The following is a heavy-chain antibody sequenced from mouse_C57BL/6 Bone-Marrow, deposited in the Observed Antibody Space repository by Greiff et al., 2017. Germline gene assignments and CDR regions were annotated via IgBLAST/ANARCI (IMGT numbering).Heavy chain of an antibody. D-gene: IGHD1-1*01. J-gene: IGHJ3*01. CDR3: ARRRRTAITTVVGAGFAY. Sequence: QVQLQQSGPELVKPGASVKISCKASGYAFSSSWMNWVKQRPGKGLEWIGRIYPGDGDTNYNGKFKGKATLTADKSYSTAYMQLSSLTSEDYAVYFCARRRRTAITTVVGAGFAYWGQGTLVTVSA. CDR2: IYPGDGDT. V-gene: IGHV1-82*01. CDR1: GYAFSSSW.